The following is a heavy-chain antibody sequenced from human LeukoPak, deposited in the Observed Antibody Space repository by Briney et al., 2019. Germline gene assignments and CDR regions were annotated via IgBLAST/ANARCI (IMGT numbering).Heavy chain of an antibody. Sequence: SETLSLTCSVSGGSISGYYWTWIRQPAGKGLEWIGRVYTSGSTHYNPSLKTRLTMSVDTSKNQFSLKLSSVTAGDTAVYYCARLITGTTTAFDIWGQGTMVTVSS. CDR2: VYTSGST. CDR3: ARLITGTTTAFDI. V-gene: IGHV4-4*07. J-gene: IGHJ3*02. D-gene: IGHD1-7*01. CDR1: GGSISGYY.